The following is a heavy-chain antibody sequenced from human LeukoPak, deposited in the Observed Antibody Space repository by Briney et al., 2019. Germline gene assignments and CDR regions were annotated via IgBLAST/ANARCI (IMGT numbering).Heavy chain of an antibody. D-gene: IGHD6-19*01. V-gene: IGHV3-23*01. CDR2: ISGSGGST. Sequence: GGSLRLSCAASGFTFSSYAMSWVRQAPGKGLEWVSAISGSGGSTNYADSVKGRFTISRDNSKNTLYLQMNSLRAEDTAVYYCSPTHRSGWYYFDYWGQGTLVTVSS. CDR1: GFTFSSYA. CDR3: SPTHRSGWYYFDY. J-gene: IGHJ4*02.